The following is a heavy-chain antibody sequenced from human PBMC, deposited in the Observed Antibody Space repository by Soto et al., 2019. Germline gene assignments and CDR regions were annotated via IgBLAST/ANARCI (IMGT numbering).Heavy chain of an antibody. CDR1: GFTFSDFG. Sequence: GGSLRLSCAASGFTFSDFGMSWVRQAPGQGLEWVSVISASGDATYYAASVKGRFTLSRDNSKNTLYLQMNSLTVADTAVYYFAKQVTIYVVDPADYWGQGPQVTVSS. V-gene: IGHV3-23*01. CDR3: AKQVTIYVVDPADY. CDR2: ISASGDAT. J-gene: IGHJ4*02. D-gene: IGHD3-3*01.